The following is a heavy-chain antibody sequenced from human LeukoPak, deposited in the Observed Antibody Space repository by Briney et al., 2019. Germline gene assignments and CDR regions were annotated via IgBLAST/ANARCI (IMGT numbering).Heavy chain of an antibody. CDR2: IYPGDSDT. CDR3: ARHKRGYSYNDAFDI. J-gene: IGHJ3*02. V-gene: IGHV5-51*01. Sequence: GESLKISCKGSGYSFTSYWIGWVRQMPGKGLEWMGIIYPGDSDTRYSPSFQGQVTISADKSISTAYLQWSSLKASDTAMYYCARHKRGYSYNDAFDIWGQGTMVTVSS. CDR1: GYSFTSYW. D-gene: IGHD5-18*01.